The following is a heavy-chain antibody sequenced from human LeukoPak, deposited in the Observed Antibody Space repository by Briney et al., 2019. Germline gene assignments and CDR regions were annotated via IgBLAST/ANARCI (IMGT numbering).Heavy chain of an antibody. D-gene: IGHD2-15*01. V-gene: IGHV3-9*01. Sequence: GRSLRLSCAASGFTFDDYAMHWVRQAPGKGLEWVSGISWNSGSIGYADSVKGRFTISRDNAKNSLYLQMNSLRAEDTALYYCARQYCSGGICSDWYAEYFHHWGQGTLVTVSS. CDR2: ISWNSGSI. J-gene: IGHJ1*01. CDR1: GFTFDDYA. CDR3: ARQYCSGGICSDWYAEYFHH.